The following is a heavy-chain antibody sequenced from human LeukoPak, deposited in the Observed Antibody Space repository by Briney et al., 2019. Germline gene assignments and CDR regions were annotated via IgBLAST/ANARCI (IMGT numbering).Heavy chain of an antibody. CDR2: IFPGGSS. D-gene: IGHD1-1*01. CDR1: GVSISSYY. J-gene: IGHJ4*02. Sequence: PSETLSLTCTVSGVSISSYYWSWVRQPVGKGLEWIGHIFPGGSSNYNPSLRSRVTMSVDTSKKQFSLRLSSVTAADTALYYCARLHQSGTTDYWGQGTLVTVSS. CDR3: ARLHQSGTTDY. V-gene: IGHV4-4*07.